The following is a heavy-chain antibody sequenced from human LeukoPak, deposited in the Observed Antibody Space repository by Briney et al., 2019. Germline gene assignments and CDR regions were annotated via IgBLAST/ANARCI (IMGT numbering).Heavy chain of an antibody. J-gene: IGHJ3*02. D-gene: IGHD2-2*02. CDR3: AREEILVVAGAITQAFDI. Sequence: GGSLRLSCAASGFTFSDYYMSWIRQAPGKGLEWLSFIDSGGDRKFYADSVKGRLTISRDNAENSLYLEINSLRAEDTAVYYCAREEILVVAGAITQAFDIWGQGTMVTVSS. CDR2: IDSGGDRK. V-gene: IGHV3-11*04. CDR1: GFTFSDYY.